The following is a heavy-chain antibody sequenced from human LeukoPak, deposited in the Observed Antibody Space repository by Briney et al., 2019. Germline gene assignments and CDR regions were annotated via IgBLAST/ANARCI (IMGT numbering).Heavy chain of an antibody. CDR2: INWNGGST. CDR3: ARDTTGYNDGEILDFAGHDY. Sequence: PGGSLRLSCAASGFNLNIYSMNWVRQAPGKGLEWVSGINWNGGSTGYADSVKGRFTISRDNAKNSLYLQMNSLRAEDTALYYCARDTTGYNDGEILDFAGHDYWGQGTLVTVSS. D-gene: IGHD1-1*01. CDR1: GFNLNIYS. V-gene: IGHV3-20*04. J-gene: IGHJ4*02.